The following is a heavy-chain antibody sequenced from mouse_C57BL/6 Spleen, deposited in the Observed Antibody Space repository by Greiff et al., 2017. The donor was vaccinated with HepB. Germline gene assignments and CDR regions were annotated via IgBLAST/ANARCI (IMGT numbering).Heavy chain of an antibody. Sequence: QVHVKQPGAELVKPGASVKVSCKASGYTFTSYWMHWVKQRPGQGLEWIGRIHPSDSDTNYNQKFKGKATLTVDKSSSTAYMQLSSLTSEDSAVYYCAIGDYGSSARAMDYWGQGTSVTVSS. D-gene: IGHD1-1*01. V-gene: IGHV1-74*01. CDR1: GYTFTSYW. CDR2: IHPSDSDT. CDR3: AIGDYGSSARAMDY. J-gene: IGHJ4*01.